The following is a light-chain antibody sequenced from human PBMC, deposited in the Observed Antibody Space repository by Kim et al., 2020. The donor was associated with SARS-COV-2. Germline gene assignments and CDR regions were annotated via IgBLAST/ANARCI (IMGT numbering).Light chain of an antibody. CDR1: SSDVGGYIH. CDR3: ASFTSSTTWV. Sequence: GQSGTLSCTGTSSDVGGYIHVSWYQQHPGKAPKLIIYDVNKRPSGASDRFSGSKSANTASLTISGLQAEDEAEYYCASFTSSTTWVFGGGTQLTVL. J-gene: IGLJ3*02. CDR2: DVN. V-gene: IGLV2-14*04.